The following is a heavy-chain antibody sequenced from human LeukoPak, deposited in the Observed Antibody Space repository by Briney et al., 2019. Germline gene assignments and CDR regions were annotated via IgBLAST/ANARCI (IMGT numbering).Heavy chain of an antibody. J-gene: IGHJ6*03. Sequence: ASVKVSCKASGYTFTSYDINWVRQATGQGLEWMGWINPNSGGTKYAQKFQGRVTMTRNTSISTAYMELSSLRSEDTAVYYCARGLYYYGSGSYYYYYMDVWGKGTTVTISS. CDR3: ARGLYYYGSGSYYYYYMDV. V-gene: IGHV1-8*01. CDR1: GYTFTSYD. CDR2: INPNSGGT. D-gene: IGHD3-10*01.